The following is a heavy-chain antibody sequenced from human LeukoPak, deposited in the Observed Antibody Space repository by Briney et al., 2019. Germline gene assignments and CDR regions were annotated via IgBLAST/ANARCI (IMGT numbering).Heavy chain of an antibody. CDR2: INWNGGST. CDR1: GFTFDDYG. J-gene: IGHJ5*02. Sequence: GGSLRLSCAASGFTFDDYGMSWVRQAPGKGLEWVSGINWNGGSTGYADSVKGRFTISRDNAKNSLYLQMNSLRAEDTALYHCAREYYYGPMAVVWFDPWGQGTLVTVSS. CDR3: AREYYYGPMAVVWFDP. D-gene: IGHD3-10*01. V-gene: IGHV3-20*01.